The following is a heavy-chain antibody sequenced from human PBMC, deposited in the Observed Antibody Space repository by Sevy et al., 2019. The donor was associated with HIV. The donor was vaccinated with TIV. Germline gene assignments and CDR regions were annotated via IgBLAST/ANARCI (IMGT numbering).Heavy chain of an antibody. CDR1: GGIFSTSP. Sequence: ASVKVSCKSSGGIFSTSPISWVRQAPGQGLEWMGGIIPVFGTPTYAQQFQDRLKITADKSTTTAYMEINSLTSADTAVYYCAGLSAWFGAAVTNFRWFDPWGQGTLVTVSS. J-gene: IGHJ5*02. V-gene: IGHV1-69*06. CDR2: IIPVFGTP. CDR3: AGLSAWFGAAVTNFRWFDP. D-gene: IGHD3-10*01.